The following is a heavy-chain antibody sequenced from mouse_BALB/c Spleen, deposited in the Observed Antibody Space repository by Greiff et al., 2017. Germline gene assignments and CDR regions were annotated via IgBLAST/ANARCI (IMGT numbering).Heavy chain of an antibody. V-gene: IGHV1S81*02. Sequence: VQLHQSGAELVKPGASVKLSCKASGYTFTSYYMYWVKQRPGQGLEWIGEINPSNGGTNFNEKFKSKATLTVDKSSSTAYMQLSSLTSEDSAVYYCTRKGFYDGYYVPFAYWGQGTLVTVSA. D-gene: IGHD2-3*01. CDR1: GYTFTSYY. CDR3: TRKGFYDGYYVPFAY. CDR2: INPSNGGT. J-gene: IGHJ3*01.